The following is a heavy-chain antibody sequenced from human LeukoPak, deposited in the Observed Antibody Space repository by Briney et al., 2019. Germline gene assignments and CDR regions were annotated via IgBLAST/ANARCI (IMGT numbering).Heavy chain of an antibody. Sequence: SETLSLTCTVSDGSIKTNYWWTWVRQPPGKGLEWIGETWHSGSSTNYNPSLKSRVTISVDKPKSQFSLKLTFVTAADMAIYYCARGNEYTWWQWSQGTLVTVSS. V-gene: IGHV4-4*02. J-gene: IGHJ4*02. D-gene: IGHD2-15*01. CDR2: TWHSGSST. CDR1: DGSIKTNYW. CDR3: ARGNEYTWWQ.